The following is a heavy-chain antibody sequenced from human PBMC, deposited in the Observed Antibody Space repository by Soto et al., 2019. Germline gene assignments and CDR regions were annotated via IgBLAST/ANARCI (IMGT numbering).Heavy chain of an antibody. Sequence: SQTLSLTCAISGDRVSSNSAAWNWIRQSPSRGLEWLGRTYYRSKWYNDYAASVKSRITINPDTSKNQLSLQLNSVTPEDTAVYFCARLRDYYDSSGYFSEALDYWGQGTLVTVSS. CDR2: TYYRSKWYN. CDR3: ARLRDYYDSSGYFSEALDY. J-gene: IGHJ4*02. D-gene: IGHD3-22*01. V-gene: IGHV6-1*01. CDR1: GDRVSSNSAA.